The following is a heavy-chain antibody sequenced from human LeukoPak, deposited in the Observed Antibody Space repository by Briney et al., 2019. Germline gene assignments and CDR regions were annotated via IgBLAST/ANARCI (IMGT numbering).Heavy chain of an antibody. D-gene: IGHD2-2*01. V-gene: IGHV3-53*01. J-gene: IGHJ4*02. CDR3: AKNRGAPFSIVVVPAAMMGGYY. CDR1: GFTVSSNY. CDR2: IYSGGSR. Sequence: GGSLRLSCAASGFTVSSNYMSWVRQAPGKGLEWVSVIYSGGSRYYADSVKGRFTISRDNSKNTMYLQMNSLRAEDTAVYYCAKNRGAPFSIVVVPAAMMGGYYWGQGTLVTVSS.